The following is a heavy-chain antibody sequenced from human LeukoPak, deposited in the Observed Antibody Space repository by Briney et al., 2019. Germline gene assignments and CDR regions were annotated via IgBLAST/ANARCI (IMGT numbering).Heavy chain of an antibody. J-gene: IGHJ5*02. Sequence: GGSLRLSCAAFGFTFSDYYMSWIRQAPGKGLEWVSAISGSGGSTYYADSVKGRFTISRDNSKNTLYLQMNSLRAEDTAVYYCAKGEYSYGYWFDPWGQGTLVTVSS. CDR2: ISGSGGST. D-gene: IGHD5-18*01. CDR3: AKGEYSYGYWFDP. CDR1: GFTFSDYY. V-gene: IGHV3-23*01.